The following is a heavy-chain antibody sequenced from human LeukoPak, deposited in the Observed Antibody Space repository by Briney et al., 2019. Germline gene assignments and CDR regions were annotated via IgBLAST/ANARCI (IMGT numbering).Heavy chain of an antibody. CDR1: GGSISSYY. J-gene: IGHJ4*02. D-gene: IGHD4-17*01. CDR3: ATGYGDFRVEGRYFYS. CDR2: VHYSGTT. Sequence: SETLSLTCTVSGGSISSYYWSWIQQPPGKGLEFIGHVHYSGTTNYNPSLRSRVTISIDTSKKHFFLKLKSVTAADTAVYYCATGYGDFRVEGRYFYSWGQGTLVTVSS. V-gene: IGHV4-59*01.